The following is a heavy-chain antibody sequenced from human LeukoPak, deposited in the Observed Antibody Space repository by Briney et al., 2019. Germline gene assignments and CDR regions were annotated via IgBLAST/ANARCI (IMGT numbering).Heavy chain of an antibody. V-gene: IGHV3-21*01. CDR1: GFTFSNAW. CDR3: ASLGYCSGGSCSYYYYGMDV. D-gene: IGHD2-15*01. J-gene: IGHJ6*02. Sequence: GGSLRLSCTASGFTFSNAWMSWVRQAPGKGLEWVSSISSSSSYIYYADSVKGRFTISRDNAKNSLYLQMNSLRAEDTAVYYCASLGYCSGGSCSYYYYGMDVWGQGTTVTVSS. CDR2: ISSSSSYI.